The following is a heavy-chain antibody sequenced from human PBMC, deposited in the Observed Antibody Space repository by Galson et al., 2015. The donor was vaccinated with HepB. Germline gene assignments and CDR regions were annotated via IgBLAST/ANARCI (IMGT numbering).Heavy chain of an antibody. CDR1: GFTFSSYA. J-gene: IGHJ4*02. V-gene: IGHV3-23*01. Sequence: SLRLSCAASGFTFSSYAMSWVRQAPGKGLEWVSAISGSGGSTYYADSVKGRFTISRDNSKNTLYLQMNSLRAEDTAVYYCAQWVYSSSSERTYYWGQGTLVTVSS. CDR2: ISGSGGST. D-gene: IGHD6-6*01. CDR3: AQWVYSSSSERTYY.